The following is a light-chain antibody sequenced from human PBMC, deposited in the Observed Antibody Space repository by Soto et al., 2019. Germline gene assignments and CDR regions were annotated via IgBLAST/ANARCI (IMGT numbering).Light chain of an antibody. V-gene: IGLV2-14*01. CDR3: SSYRRGGTFV. CDR2: VVS. CDR1: SSDVGGYNY. Sequence: QSALTQPASVSGSPVQSIAISCTGTSSDVGGYNYVSWHQQHPGKAPKVLISVVSNRPSGVSNRFSGSKSGKTASLTISGLQAEDEADYYCSSYRRGGTFVVGSGTTVTVL. J-gene: IGLJ1*01.